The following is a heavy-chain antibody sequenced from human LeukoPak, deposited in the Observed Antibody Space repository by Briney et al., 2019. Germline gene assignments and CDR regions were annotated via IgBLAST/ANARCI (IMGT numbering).Heavy chain of an antibody. CDR1: GYTFTSYA. D-gene: IGHD6-19*01. Sequence: ASVNVSCKASGYTFTSYAMHWVRQAPGQRLEWMGWINAGNGNTKYSQKFQGRVTITRDTSASTAYMELSSLRSEDTAVYYCARRGSGWYLADFDYWGQGTLVTVSS. J-gene: IGHJ4*02. V-gene: IGHV1-3*01. CDR2: INAGNGNT. CDR3: ARRGSGWYLADFDY.